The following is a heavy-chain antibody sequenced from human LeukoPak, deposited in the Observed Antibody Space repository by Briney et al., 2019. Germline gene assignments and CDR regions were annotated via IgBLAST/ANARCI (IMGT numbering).Heavy chain of an antibody. CDR2: ITPNSGAT. V-gene: IGHV1-2*02. J-gene: IGHJ4*02. CDR3: ARVSRFYYDSSGDFDY. D-gene: IGHD3-22*01. CDR1: GYTFTDYY. Sequence: ASVKVSCKASGYTFTDYYMHWVRQAPGQGLEWMGWITPNSGATKYAQKFRGRVSMTRDTSINTAYMELSRLRSDDTAIYYCARVSRFYYDSSGDFDYWGQGTLVAVSS.